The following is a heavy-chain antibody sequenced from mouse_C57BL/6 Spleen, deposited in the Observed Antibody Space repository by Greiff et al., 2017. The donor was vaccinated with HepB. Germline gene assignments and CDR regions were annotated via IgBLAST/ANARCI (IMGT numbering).Heavy chain of an antibody. D-gene: IGHD1-1*01. CDR2: INPGSGGT. V-gene: IGHV1-54*01. CDR3: ARGAYGSSLSWFAY. CDR1: GYAFTNYL. J-gene: IGHJ3*01. Sequence: VQLKESGAELVRPGTSVKVSCKASGYAFTNYLIEWVKQRPGQGLEWIGVINPGSGGTNYNEKFKGKATLTADKSSSTAYMQLSSLTSEDSAVYFCARGAYGSSLSWFAYWGQGTLVTVSA.